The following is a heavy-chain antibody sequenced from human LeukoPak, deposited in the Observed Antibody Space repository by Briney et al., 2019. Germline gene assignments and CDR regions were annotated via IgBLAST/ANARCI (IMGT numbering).Heavy chain of an antibody. CDR2: ISWNSGSI. D-gene: IGHD5-18*01. J-gene: IGHJ3*02. CDR3: ARRRDERGYKDIFDI. V-gene: IGHV3-9*01. CDR1: GFTFDDYA. Sequence: GGSLRLSCAASGFTFDDYAMHWVRQAPGKGLEWVSGISWNSGSIGYADSVKGRFTISRDNSKNTLYLQLNTVRAEDTALYYCARRRDERGYKDIFDIWGQGTMVTVSS.